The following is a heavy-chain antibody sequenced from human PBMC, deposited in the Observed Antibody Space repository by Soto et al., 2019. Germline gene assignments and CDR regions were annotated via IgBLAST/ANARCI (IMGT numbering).Heavy chain of an antibody. CDR1: GCSASSGSYY. D-gene: IGHD5-18*01. CDR2: IYYSGST. J-gene: IGHJ4*02. CDR3: ASSIQLWSYFDY. V-gene: IGHV4-61*01. Sequence: SETLSLTCTVSGCSASSGSYYWSWIRQPPGKGLEWIGYIYYSGSTNYNPSLKSRVTISVDTSKNQFSLKLSSVTAADTAVYYCASSIQLWSYFDYWGQGTLVTVSS.